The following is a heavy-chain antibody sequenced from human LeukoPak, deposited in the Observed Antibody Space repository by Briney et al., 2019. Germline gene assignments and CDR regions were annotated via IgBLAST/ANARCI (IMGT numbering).Heavy chain of an antibody. V-gene: IGHV4-30-4*01. CDR2: IYYSGNT. CDR1: GGSISSGDYY. CDR3: ASRPESEAYFDY. Sequence: SSETLSLTCTVSGGSISSGDYYWSWIRQPPGRGLEFIGYIYYSGNTYYNPSLKSRVTISVDTSKHQFSLKLSSVTAADTAVYYCASRPESEAYFDYWGQGTLVTVSS. J-gene: IGHJ4*02.